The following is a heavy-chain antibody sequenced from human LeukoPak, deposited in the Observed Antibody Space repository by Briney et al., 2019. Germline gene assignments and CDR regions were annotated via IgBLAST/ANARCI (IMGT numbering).Heavy chain of an antibody. CDR2: IIGNGAST. CDR1: GFTFSVAG. J-gene: IGHJ4*02. D-gene: IGHD6-19*01. V-gene: IGHV3-23*01. CDR3: AKRTCSGTTCYPLDS. Sequence: GGSQRLSCVASGFTFSVAGMHWVRHDPGRGLEWVSAIIGNGASTYYTDSVKGRFTISRDDSKNTLYLQMNSLRAEDTGVYYCAKRTCSGTTCYPLDSWGRGTLVTVSS.